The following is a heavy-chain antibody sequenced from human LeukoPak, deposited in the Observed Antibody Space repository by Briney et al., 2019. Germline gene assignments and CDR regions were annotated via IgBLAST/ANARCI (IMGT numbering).Heavy chain of an antibody. CDR3: AREPYYFDL. V-gene: IGHV3-30*03. CDR2: ISHDGSNK. J-gene: IGHJ4*02. CDR1: GFTFSNFD. Sequence: GGSLRLSCAASGFTFSNFDMHWVRQAPGKGLEWVAVISHDGSNKYYADSVKGRFTISRDNSKNTLYLQMNNLRAEDTAVYECAREPYYFDLWGQGTLVTVSS.